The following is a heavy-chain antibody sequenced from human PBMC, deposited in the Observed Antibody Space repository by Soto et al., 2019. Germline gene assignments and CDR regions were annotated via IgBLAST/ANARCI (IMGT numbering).Heavy chain of an antibody. J-gene: IGHJ5*02. D-gene: IGHD4-4*01. V-gene: IGHV5-51*01. Sequence: KISCKGSGYRFTSYWIGWVRQMPGKGLEWMGIIYPGDSDTRYSPSFQGQVTISADKSISTAYLQWSSLKASDTAMYYCARNGGNYFDWFDPWGQGTLVTVSS. CDR3: ARNGGNYFDWFDP. CDR2: IYPGDSDT. CDR1: GYRFTSYW.